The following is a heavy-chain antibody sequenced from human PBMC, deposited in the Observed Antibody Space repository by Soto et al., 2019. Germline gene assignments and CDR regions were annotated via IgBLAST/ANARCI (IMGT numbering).Heavy chain of an antibody. CDR2: IITGNGDT. V-gene: IGHV1-3*04. CDR3: GRDNVAEXGSYCDY. J-gene: IGHJ4*02. Sequence: ASVKVSCKASGYTFTNYVIQWVRQAPGQSLEWMGWIITGNGDTKYSQKFQDRITITSDTSASTAYMELSSLTSEDTAVYYCGRDNVAEXGSYCDYWGQGTLVXVS. CDR1: GYTFTNYV. D-gene: IGHD2-15*01.